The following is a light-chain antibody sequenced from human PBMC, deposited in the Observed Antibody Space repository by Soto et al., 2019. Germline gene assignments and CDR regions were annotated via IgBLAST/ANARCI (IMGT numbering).Light chain of an antibody. CDR1: SSNIGSNY. CDR2: RNN. CDR3: AAWDDSLSGAL. Sequence: QSVLTQPHSASGTPGQRVTISCSGSSSNIGSNYVYWYQQLPGTAPKLLIYRNNQRPSRVPDRFSGSKSGTSASLAISGLRSEDEADYYCAAWDDSLSGALFGGGTQVTVL. J-gene: IGLJ2*01. V-gene: IGLV1-47*01.